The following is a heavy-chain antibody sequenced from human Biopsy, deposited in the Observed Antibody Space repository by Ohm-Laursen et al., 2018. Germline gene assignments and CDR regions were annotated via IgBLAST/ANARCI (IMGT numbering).Heavy chain of an antibody. CDR2: ISPKSGDT. J-gene: IGHJ4*02. Sequence: SVNVSCKASGFSFTGYYTHWVRQAPGQGLECMGLISPKSGDTNYAHKFQGNITMTRDTSMSTAYMEMSRLRCDDTAVYYCALQSVAQMKNFDYWGQGTLVTVSS. D-gene: IGHD6-19*01. V-gene: IGHV1-2*02. CDR1: GFSFTGYY. CDR3: ALQSVAQMKNFDY.